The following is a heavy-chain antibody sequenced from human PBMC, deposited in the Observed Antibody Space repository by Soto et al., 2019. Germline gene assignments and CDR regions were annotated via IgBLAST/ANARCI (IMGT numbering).Heavy chain of an antibody. CDR2: IYYSGST. V-gene: IGHV4-61*01. CDR1: GGSVSSGSYY. Sequence: PSETLSLTCTVSGGSVSSGSYYWSWIRQPPGKGLEWIGYIYYSGSTNYNPSLKSRVTISGDTSKNQFFLKLSSVTTADTAVYYCARGSVAEAFDRWGQGTMVTV. J-gene: IGHJ3*02. D-gene: IGHD6-19*01. CDR3: ARGSVAEAFDR.